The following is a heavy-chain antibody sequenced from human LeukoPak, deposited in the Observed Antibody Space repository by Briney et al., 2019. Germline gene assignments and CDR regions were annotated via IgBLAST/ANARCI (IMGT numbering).Heavy chain of an antibody. CDR1: GFTFSSYW. CDR2: IKQDGSEK. D-gene: IGHD2-2*01. J-gene: IGHJ4*02. V-gene: IGHV3-7*01. CDR3: ARVWPLVVPAGGFDY. Sequence: GGSLRLSCAASGFTFSSYWMSWVRQAPGKGLEWVANIKQDGSEKYYVDSVKGRFTISRDNAKDSLYLQMNSLRAEDTAVYYCARVWPLVVPAGGFDYWGQGTLVTVSS.